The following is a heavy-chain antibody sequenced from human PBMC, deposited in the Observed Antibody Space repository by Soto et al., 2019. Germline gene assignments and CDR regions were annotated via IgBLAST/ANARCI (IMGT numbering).Heavy chain of an antibody. CDR2: IKQDGSEK. CDR3: ASRYLEYCSSASCSAPYDF. V-gene: IGHV3-7*05. D-gene: IGHD2-2*01. CDR1: GFTFSTYW. Sequence: EVQLVESGGGLVQPGGSLRLSCATSGFTFSTYWMTWVRQAPGKGLEWVANIKQDGSEKYYVDSVKGRFTISRDNTKKSLYLQMTSLRAEDTAVYYCASRYLEYCSSASCSAPYDFWGQGTLVTVSS. J-gene: IGHJ4*02.